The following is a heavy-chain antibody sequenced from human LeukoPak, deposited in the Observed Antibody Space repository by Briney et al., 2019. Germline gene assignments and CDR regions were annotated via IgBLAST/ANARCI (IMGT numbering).Heavy chain of an antibody. V-gene: IGHV3-23*01. D-gene: IGHD1-26*01. J-gene: IGHJ4*02. CDR2: INGGGDAT. CDR3: AKRVDYSGNYYFDY. CDR1: GFSFNNNA. Sequence: PGGSLRLSCAASGFSFNNNAMSWVRQAPGKGLELVSAINGGGDATEYADSVKGRFTISRDNSKNTLSLQMNSLRAEDTAVYYCAKRVDYSGNYYFDYWGQGTLVTVSS.